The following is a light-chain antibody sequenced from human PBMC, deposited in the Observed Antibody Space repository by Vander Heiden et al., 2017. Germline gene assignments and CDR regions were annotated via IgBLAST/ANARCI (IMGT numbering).Light chain of an antibody. CDR3: QQYGKT. V-gene: IGKV3-20*01. CDR2: GES. Sequence: EIVLTQSPGTLSLSPGERATLSCRASQSVSSSYLAWYQQKPGQAPRLLIYGESSRATGITDRVSGSGSGTDFTLTISRLEPEDFAVYDCQQYGKTFGQGTKVEIK. J-gene: IGKJ1*01. CDR1: QSVSSSY.